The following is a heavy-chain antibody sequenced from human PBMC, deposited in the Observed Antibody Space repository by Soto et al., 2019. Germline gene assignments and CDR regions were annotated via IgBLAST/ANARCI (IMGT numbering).Heavy chain of an antibody. CDR1: GFTFSSYD. CDR2: IGTAGDT. D-gene: IGHD3-3*01. J-gene: IGHJ6*02. CDR3: ARGTRFLESSEYYYYYGMDV. V-gene: IGHV3-13*01. Sequence: PGGSLRLSCAASGFTFSSYDMHWVRQATGKGLEWVSAIGTAGDTYYPGSVKGRFTISREKAKNSLYLQMSSLRAEDTAVYYCARGTRFLESSEYYYYYGMDVWGQGTTVTVSS.